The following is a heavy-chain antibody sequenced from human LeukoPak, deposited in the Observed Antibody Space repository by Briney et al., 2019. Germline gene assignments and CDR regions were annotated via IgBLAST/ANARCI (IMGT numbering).Heavy chain of an antibody. D-gene: IGHD6-6*01. CDR1: GYTFTNYG. V-gene: IGHV1-18*01. J-gene: IGHJ3*02. CDR2: ISAYNGNK. Sequence: GASVKVSCKASGYTFTNYGISWVRQAPGQGLGWMGWISAYNGNKVYAQELQGRVTMTTDTSTSTAYMELRSLRSDDTAVYYCARDRWSSSSSEGALDIWGQGTMVTVSS. CDR3: ARDRWSSSSSEGALDI.